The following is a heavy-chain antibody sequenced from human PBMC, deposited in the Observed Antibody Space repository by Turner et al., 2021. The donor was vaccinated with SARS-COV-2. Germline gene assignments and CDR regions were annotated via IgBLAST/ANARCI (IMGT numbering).Heavy chain of an antibody. V-gene: IGHV3-49*04. D-gene: IGHD6-13*01. CDR1: AFTFGDYG. J-gene: IGHJ4*02. Sequence: EVQLVQSGGGLATPGRSLRLSCITSAFTFGDYGMTWVRQAPGKGLGWVGLITSKAYGGTTEYAASVKGRFIISRDDSKSIAYLQMNSLKTEDTAVYYCSRDSWQLVKERFDCWGQGTLVTVSS. CDR3: SRDSWQLVKERFDC. CDR2: ITSKAYGGTT.